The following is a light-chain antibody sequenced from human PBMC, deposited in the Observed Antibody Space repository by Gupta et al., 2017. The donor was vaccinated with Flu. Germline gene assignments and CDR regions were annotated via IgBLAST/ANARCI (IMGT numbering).Light chain of an antibody. J-gene: IGKJ1*01. CDR1: QSRLHSDGYNY. V-gene: IGKV2-28*01. CDR2: LAS. CDR3: RQTLQSPVA. Sequence: VAPGQKASSCCRSSQSRLHSDGYNYLGWYVQKPGQAPRLLIYLASKRSSGVPYRFIDRGSGAYFTLISRIVEADDVGVYYCRQTLQSPVAFGQGTKVEIK.